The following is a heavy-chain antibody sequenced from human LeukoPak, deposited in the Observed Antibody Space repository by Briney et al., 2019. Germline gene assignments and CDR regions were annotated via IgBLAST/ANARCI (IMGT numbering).Heavy chain of an antibody. CDR3: ARWGSTSCLDY. V-gene: IGHV1-46*01. J-gene: IGHJ4*02. D-gene: IGHD2-2*01. CDR2: INPSGGST. Sequence: AAVKVSCKASGYTFTSYYMHWGRQAPGQGLDWMGIINPSGGSTSYAQMCQGRVTMTRDTSTSTVYMALRLLRSEDTAVYYCARWGSTSCLDYWGQGTLVTVSS. CDR1: GYTFTSYY.